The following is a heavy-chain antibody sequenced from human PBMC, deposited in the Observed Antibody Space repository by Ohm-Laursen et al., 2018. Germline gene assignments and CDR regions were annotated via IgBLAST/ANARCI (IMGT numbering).Heavy chain of an antibody. CDR2: IWYDGSNK. D-gene: IGHD3-16*01. CDR1: GFTFSSYG. V-gene: IGHV3-33*06. J-gene: IGHJ4*02. CDR3: AKDGGGGYDFDY. Sequence: SLRLSCSAPGFTFSSYGMHWVRQAPGKGLEWVAVIWYDGSNKYYADSVKGRFTISRDNSKNTLYLQMNSLRAEDTAVYYCAKDGGGGYDFDYWGQGTLVTVSS.